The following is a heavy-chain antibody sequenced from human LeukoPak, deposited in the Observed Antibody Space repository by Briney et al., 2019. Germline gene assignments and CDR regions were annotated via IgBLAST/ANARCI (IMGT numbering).Heavy chain of an antibody. J-gene: IGHJ5*02. CDR3: ARVVDYYDKGWQNWFDP. V-gene: IGHV4-61*02. Sequence: SQTLSLTCTVSGGSISSGSYYWSWIRQPAGKGLEWIGRIYTSGSTNYNPSLKSRVTISVDTSKNQFSLKLSSVTAADTAVYYCARVVDYYDKGWQNWFDPWGQGTLVTVSS. D-gene: IGHD3-22*01. CDR2: IYTSGST. CDR1: GGSISSGSYY.